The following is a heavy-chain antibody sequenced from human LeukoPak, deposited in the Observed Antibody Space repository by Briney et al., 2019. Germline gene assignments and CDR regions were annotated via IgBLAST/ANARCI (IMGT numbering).Heavy chain of an antibody. J-gene: IGHJ4*02. CDR1: GFTFSSYA. CDR3: AKDPWSITMVRGVDY. CDR2: ISGSGGST. Sequence: GGSLRLSCAASGFTFSSYAMSWVRQAPGKGLEWVSAISGSGGSTYYADSVKGRFTISRDNSKNTLYLQMNSLRAEDTAVYYCAKDPWSITMVRGVDYWGQGTLVTVSS. D-gene: IGHD3-10*01. V-gene: IGHV3-23*01.